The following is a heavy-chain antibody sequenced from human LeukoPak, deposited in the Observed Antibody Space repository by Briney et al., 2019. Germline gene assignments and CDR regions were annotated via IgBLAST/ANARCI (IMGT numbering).Heavy chain of an antibody. Sequence: PSETLSLTCTVSGGSISSGDYYWSWIRQPPGKGLEWIGYIYYSGSTYYNPSLKSRVTISVGTSKNQFSLKLSSVTAADTAVYYCASAEYSSSWAPGDWGQGTLVTVSS. V-gene: IGHV4-30-4*08. CDR2: IYYSGST. D-gene: IGHD6-6*01. CDR1: GGSISSGDYY. CDR3: ASAEYSSSWAPGD. J-gene: IGHJ4*02.